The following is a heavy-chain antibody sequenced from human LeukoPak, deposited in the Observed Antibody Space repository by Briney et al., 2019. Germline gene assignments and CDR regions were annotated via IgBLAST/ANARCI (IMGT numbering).Heavy chain of an antibody. CDR1: GGSFSGYY. CDR2: INHSGST. CDR3: ARDVSGSYGSYMDV. J-gene: IGHJ6*03. Sequence: KPSETLSLTCAVYGGSFSGYYWSWIRQPPGKGLEWIGEINHSGSTNYNPSLKSRVTISVDTSKNQFSLKLSSVTAADTAVYYCARDVSGSYGSYMDVWGKGTTVTVSS. D-gene: IGHD1-26*01. V-gene: IGHV4-34*01.